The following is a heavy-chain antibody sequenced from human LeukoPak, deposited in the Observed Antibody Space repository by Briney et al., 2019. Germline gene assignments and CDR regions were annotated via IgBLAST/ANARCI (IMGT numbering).Heavy chain of an antibody. CDR3: ARDGITMIVADAFDI. J-gene: IGHJ3*02. V-gene: IGHV3-21*01. D-gene: IGHD3-22*01. Sequence: GGSLRLSCAASGFTFSSYSMNWVRQAPGKGLEWVSSISSSSSYIYYADSVKGRFTISRDNAENSLYLQMNSLRAEDTAVYYCARDGITMIVADAFDIWGQGTMVTVSS. CDR2: ISSSSSYI. CDR1: GFTFSSYS.